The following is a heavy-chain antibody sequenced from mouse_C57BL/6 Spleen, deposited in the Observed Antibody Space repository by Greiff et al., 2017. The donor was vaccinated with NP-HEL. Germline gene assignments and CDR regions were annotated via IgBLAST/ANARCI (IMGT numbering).Heavy chain of an antibody. CDR1: GFTFSDYY. J-gene: IGHJ4*01. V-gene: IGHV5-16*01. D-gene: IGHD3-1*01. CDR2: INYDGSST. CDR3: ARDGSRGMDY. Sequence: EVMLVESEGGLVQPGSSMKLSCTASGFTFSDYYMAWVRQVPEKGLEWVANINYDGSSTYYLDSLKSRFIISRDNAKNILYLQMSSLKSEDTATYYCARDGSRGMDYWGQGTSVTVSS.